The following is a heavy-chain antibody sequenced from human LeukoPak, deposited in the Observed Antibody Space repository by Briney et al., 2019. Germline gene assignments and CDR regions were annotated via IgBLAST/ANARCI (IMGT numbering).Heavy chain of an antibody. CDR3: ARSYYNFWSGYSTVGWFDP. CDR2: IKQDGSEK. Sequence: GGSLRLSCAASGFTLSSYWMSWVRQAPGKGLEWVANIKQDGSEKYYVDSVKGRFTISRDNAKNSLYLQMNSLRAEDTAVYYCARSYYNFWSGYSTVGWFDPWGQGTLVTVSS. V-gene: IGHV3-7*01. J-gene: IGHJ5*02. D-gene: IGHD3-3*01. CDR1: GFTLSSYW.